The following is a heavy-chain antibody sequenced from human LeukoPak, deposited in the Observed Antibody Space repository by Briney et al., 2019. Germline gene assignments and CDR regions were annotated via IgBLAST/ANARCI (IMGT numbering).Heavy chain of an antibody. CDR3: TRDHGAYNLYDY. CDR1: GFTFGDYA. J-gene: IGHJ4*02. D-gene: IGHD1-1*01. V-gene: IGHV3-49*03. CDR2: IRSKAYGETA. Sequence: SLRLSCTASGFTFGDYAMSWIRQAPGKGLEWVGFIRSKAYGETADYAASVKGRFTISRDDSKAIAYLQMNSLKTEDTAVHHCTRDHGAYNLYDYWGQGTLVTVSS.